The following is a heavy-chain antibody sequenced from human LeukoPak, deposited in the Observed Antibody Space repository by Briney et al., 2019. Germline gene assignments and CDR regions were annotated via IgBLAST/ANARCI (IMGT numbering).Heavy chain of an antibody. Sequence: ASVKASCKVSGYTLTELSMHWVRQAPGKGLEWMGGFDPEDGETIYAQKFQGRVTMTEDTSTDTAYMELSSLRSEDTAVYYCATDSSGYYYIFDYWGQGTLVTVSS. CDR2: FDPEDGET. CDR1: GYTLTELS. CDR3: ATDSSGYYYIFDY. D-gene: IGHD3-22*01. V-gene: IGHV1-24*01. J-gene: IGHJ4*02.